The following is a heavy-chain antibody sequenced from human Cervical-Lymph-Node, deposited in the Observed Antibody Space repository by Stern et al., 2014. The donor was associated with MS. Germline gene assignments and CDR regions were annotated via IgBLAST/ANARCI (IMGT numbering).Heavy chain of an antibody. CDR3: ARWDTTVWFDP. CDR1: GYTFTGHY. D-gene: IGHD1-26*01. CDR2: INPDSGDT. Sequence: QMQLVQSGAEVKTSGASVRVSCKALGYTFTGHYIHWVRQAPGQGLEWMGWINPDSGDTKYSHNFQGRVTMTRDTSITTVYMELTRLRSDDTALYYCARWDTTVWFDPWGQGTLVTVSS. J-gene: IGHJ5*02. V-gene: IGHV1-2*02.